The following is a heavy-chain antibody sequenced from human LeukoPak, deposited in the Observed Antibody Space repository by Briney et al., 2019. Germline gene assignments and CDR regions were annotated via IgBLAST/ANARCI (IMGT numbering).Heavy chain of an antibody. CDR1: GGSFSGYY. CDR3: ARDSRYDYYYYGMDV. V-gene: IGHV4-34*01. J-gene: IGHJ6*02. D-gene: IGHD1-1*01. Sequence: SETLPLTCAVYGGSFSGYYWSWIRQPPGKGLEWIGEINHSGSTNYNPSLKSRVTISVDTSKNQFSLKLSSVTAADTAVYYCARDSRYDYYYYGMDVWGQGTTVTVSS. CDR2: INHSGST.